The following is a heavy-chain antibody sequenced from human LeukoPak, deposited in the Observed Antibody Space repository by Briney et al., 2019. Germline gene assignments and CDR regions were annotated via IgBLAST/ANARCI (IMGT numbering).Heavy chain of an antibody. CDR2: ISGSGGST. CDR3: AKLSSGNLYYFDY. CDR1: GFTFSSYA. V-gene: IGHV3-23*01. Sequence: PGGSLRLSCAASGFTFSSYAMSWVRQAPGKGLEWVSGISGSGGSTYYADSVKGRFTISRDNSKYTLYLQMNSLRAEDTAVYYCAKLSSGNLYYFDYWGQGTLVTVSS. J-gene: IGHJ4*02. D-gene: IGHD3-3*01.